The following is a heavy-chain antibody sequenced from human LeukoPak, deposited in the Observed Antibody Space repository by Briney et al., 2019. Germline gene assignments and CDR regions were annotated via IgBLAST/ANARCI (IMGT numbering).Heavy chain of an antibody. J-gene: IGHJ4*02. CDR3: ARADHDYVWGSPGN. D-gene: IGHD3-16*01. Sequence: GSLRLSCAASGFTFSSYWMSWVRQAPGKGLEWVANIKQDGSEKYYVDSVKGRFTISRDNAKNSLYLQMNSLRDEDTAIYYCARADHDYVWGSPGNWGQGTLVTVSS. V-gene: IGHV3-7*01. CDR1: GFTFSSYW. CDR2: IKQDGSEK.